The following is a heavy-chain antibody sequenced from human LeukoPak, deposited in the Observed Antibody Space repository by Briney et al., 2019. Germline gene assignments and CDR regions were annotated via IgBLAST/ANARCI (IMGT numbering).Heavy chain of an antibody. CDR3: ARDVGFLDL. J-gene: IGHJ2*01. D-gene: IGHD3-10*01. CDR1: GFTFGNYV. CDR2: ISGSGGRT. Sequence: GGSLRLSCAASGFTFGNYVMSWVRQAPGKGLEWVSAISGSGGRTYCADSVKGRFTISRDNSKNTLYLQMNSLRAEDTAVYYCARDVGFLDLWGRGTLVTVSS. V-gene: IGHV3-23*01.